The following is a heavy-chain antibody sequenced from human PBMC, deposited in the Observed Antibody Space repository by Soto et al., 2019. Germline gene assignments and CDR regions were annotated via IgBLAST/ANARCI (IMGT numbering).Heavy chain of an antibody. CDR3: ARTQLGSFDI. CDR2: IYHTGRT. CDR1: GGSISSYY. V-gene: IGHV4-59*01. D-gene: IGHD3-16*01. Sequence: SETLSLTCTVSGGSISSYYWSWIRQPPGKGLEWIGYIYHTGRTNCNPSLKSRVTISVDTSKKQFSLRLSSGTAADTAVYYCARTQLGSFDIWGQGTMVTVSS. J-gene: IGHJ3*02.